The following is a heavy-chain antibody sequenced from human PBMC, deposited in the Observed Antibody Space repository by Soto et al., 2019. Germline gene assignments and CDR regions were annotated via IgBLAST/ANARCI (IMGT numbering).Heavy chain of an antibody. CDR2: ISGSGGST. D-gene: IGHD3-3*01. CDR3: AKDRIVGTIFGVVISFNGMDV. CDR1: GFTFSSYA. V-gene: IGHV3-23*01. Sequence: GGSLRLSCAASGFTFSSYAMSWVRQAPGKGLEWVSAISGSGGSTYYADSVKGRFTISRDNSKNTLYLQMNSLRAEDTAVYYCAKDRIVGTIFGVVISFNGMDVWGQGTTVTVSS. J-gene: IGHJ6*02.